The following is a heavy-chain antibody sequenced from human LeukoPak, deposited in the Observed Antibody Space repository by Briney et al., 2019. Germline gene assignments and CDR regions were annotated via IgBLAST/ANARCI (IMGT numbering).Heavy chain of an antibody. V-gene: IGHV3-30*18. J-gene: IGHJ4*02. D-gene: IGHD4-17*01. Sequence: GSLRLSCAASGFSFISYGLHWVRQAPGKGLEWVGVISDDGRSKDYADSVKGRFTISRDNSEDTLYLQMSSLRAEDTAVYYCAKRPSDYGDYVSYFDYWGQGTLVTVSS. CDR3: AKRPSDYGDYVSYFDY. CDR1: GFSFISYG. CDR2: ISDDGRSK.